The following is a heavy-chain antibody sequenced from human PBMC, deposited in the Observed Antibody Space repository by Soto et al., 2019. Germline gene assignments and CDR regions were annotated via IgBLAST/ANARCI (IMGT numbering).Heavy chain of an antibody. J-gene: IGHJ4*02. CDR3: TRDPGVTYYYFDY. D-gene: IGHD3-10*01. V-gene: IGHV3-33*01. CDR2: IWYDGSKK. Sequence: GGSLRLSCVASGYTFSSYGMHWVRQSPGKGLEWVALIWYDGSKKDYTDSVKGRFTISRDDSKNTLYLQMNSLRAEDTAVYFCTRDPGVTYYYFDYWGQGTLVTVSS. CDR1: GYTFSSYG.